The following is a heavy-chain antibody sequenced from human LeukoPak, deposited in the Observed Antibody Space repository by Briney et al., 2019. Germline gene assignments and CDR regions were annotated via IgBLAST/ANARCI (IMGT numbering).Heavy chain of an antibody. CDR1: GYTFTSYD. CDR2: MNPNSGNT. V-gene: IGHV1-8*01. J-gene: IGHJ6*02. CDR3: ARGMTSDYYYYGMDV. Sequence: GASVKVSCKASGYTFTSYDINWVRQATGKGLEWMGWMNPNSGNTGYAQKFQGRVTMTRNTSISTAYMELSSLRSEDTAVYYCARGMTSDYYYYGMDVWGQGTTVTVSS.